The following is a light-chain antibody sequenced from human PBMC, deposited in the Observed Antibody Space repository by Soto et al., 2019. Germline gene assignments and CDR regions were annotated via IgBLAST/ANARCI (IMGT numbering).Light chain of an antibody. J-gene: IGKJ2*01. CDR2: GAA. V-gene: IGKV3-11*01. Sequence: EIVLTQSPATLSLSPGERATLSCRASQSVSNYLAWYQQKPGQAPRLLIYGAANRATGIPARFTRSGSGTDLTLTFSSLEPEDFAVYYCQHRGEWPRTFGQGTKLEIK. CDR3: QHRGEWPRT. CDR1: QSVSNY.